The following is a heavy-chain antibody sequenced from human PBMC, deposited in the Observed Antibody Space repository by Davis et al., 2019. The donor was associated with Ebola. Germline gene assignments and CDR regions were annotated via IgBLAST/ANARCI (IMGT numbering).Heavy chain of an antibody. CDR2: IIPMFGTT. V-gene: IGHV1-69*06. CDR1: GDTFNNYC. Sequence: SVKVSCKGSGDTFNNYCITWVRQAPGQGLEWMGRIIPMFGTTNYAQKFEGRVTITADKSTSTVYMELSSLRSEDTAVYYCARGTRSFDSWGQGTLVTVSS. CDR3: ARGTRSFDS. D-gene: IGHD3-16*01. J-gene: IGHJ5*01.